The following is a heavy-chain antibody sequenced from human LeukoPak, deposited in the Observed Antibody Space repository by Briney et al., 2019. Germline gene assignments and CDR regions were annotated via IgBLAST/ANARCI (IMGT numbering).Heavy chain of an antibody. Sequence: GGSLRLSCAASGFTFSSYAMSWVRQAPGKGLEWVSAISGSGGSTYYADSVKGRFTISRGNSKNTLYLQMNSLRAEDTAVYYCAKDHYYGSGLLSYWGQGTLVTVSS. J-gene: IGHJ4*02. CDR2: ISGSGGST. V-gene: IGHV3-23*01. CDR3: AKDHYYGSGLLSY. D-gene: IGHD3-10*01. CDR1: GFTFSSYA.